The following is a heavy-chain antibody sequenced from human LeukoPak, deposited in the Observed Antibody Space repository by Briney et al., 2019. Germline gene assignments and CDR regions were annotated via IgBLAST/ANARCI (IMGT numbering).Heavy chain of an antibody. CDR3: ARFGSDYDFWSGSPNNAFDI. CDR2: IYYSGST. J-gene: IGHJ3*02. CDR1: GGSISSGDYY. D-gene: IGHD3-3*01. Sequence: NPSETLSLTCTVSGGSISSGDYYWSWIRQPPGKGLEWIGYIYYSGSTYYNPSLKSRVTISVDTSKNQFSLKLSSVTAADTAVYYCARFGSDYDFWSGSPNNAFDIWGQGTMVTVSS. V-gene: IGHV4-30-4*08.